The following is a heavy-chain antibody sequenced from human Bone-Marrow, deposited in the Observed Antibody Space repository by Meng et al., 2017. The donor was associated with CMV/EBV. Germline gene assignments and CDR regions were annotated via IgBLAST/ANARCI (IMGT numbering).Heavy chain of an antibody. Sequence: GESLKISCAASGFTFSSYAMSWVRQAPGKGLEWVSAISGSGGSTYYADSVKGRFTISRDNSKNSLYLQMNSLRAEDTAVYYCALQWATSFYYGMAVWGQGPTVTCSS. CDR3: ALQWATSFYYGMAV. J-gene: IGHJ6*01. CDR2: ISGSGGST. CDR1: GFTFSSYA. V-gene: IGHV3-23*01. D-gene: IGHD5-12*01.